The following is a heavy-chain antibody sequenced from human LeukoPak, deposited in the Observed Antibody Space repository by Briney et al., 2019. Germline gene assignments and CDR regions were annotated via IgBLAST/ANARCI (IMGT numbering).Heavy chain of an antibody. V-gene: IGHV4-59*01. CDR2: ISYSGGT. CDR1: GGSISRYY. J-gene: IGHJ4*02. Sequence: PSETLSLICTVSGGSISRYYWSWIRQPPGKGLEWIGYISYSGGTNYNPSHKSRVTISVDTSKNQHSLKLSSVTAADTAVYYCTRDLDNSGWYVFDYCGPGNLVTVSS. CDR3: TRDLDNSGWYVFDY. D-gene: IGHD6-19*01.